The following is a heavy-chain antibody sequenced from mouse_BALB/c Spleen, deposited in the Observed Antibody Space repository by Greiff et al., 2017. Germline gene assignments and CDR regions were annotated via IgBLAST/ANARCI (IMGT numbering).Heavy chain of an antibody. CDR3: GYYGNYDAMAY. Sequence: EVQLQQSGAELVKPGASVKLSCTASGFNIKDTYMHWVKQRPEQGLEWIGRIDPANGNTKYDPKFQGKATITADTSSNTAYLQLSSLTSEDTAVYYCGYYGNYDAMAYWGQGTSVTVSA. CDR2: IDPANGNT. CDR1: GFNIKDTY. V-gene: IGHV14-3*02. J-gene: IGHJ4*01. D-gene: IGHD2-1*01.